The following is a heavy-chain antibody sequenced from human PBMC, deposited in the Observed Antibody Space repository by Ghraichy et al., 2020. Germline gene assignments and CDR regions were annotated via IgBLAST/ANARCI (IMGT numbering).Heavy chain of an antibody. CDR3: VRDLVRGDV. CDR1: GFRFSDYF. CDR2: ISNSARTK. Sequence: GESLNISCAASGFRFSDYFMSWIRQAPGKGLEWVSAISNSARTKYYADSVKGRFTISRDNGRDSLYLEMNSLRAEDTVMYYCVRDLVRGDVWGQGTMVTVSS. V-gene: IGHV3-11*04. J-gene: IGHJ3*01. D-gene: IGHD3-10*01.